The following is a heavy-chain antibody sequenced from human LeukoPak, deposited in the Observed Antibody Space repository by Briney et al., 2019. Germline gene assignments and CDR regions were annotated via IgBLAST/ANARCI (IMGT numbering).Heavy chain of an antibody. D-gene: IGHD2/OR15-2a*01. Sequence: PSQTLSLTCTVSGGSISSGSYYWRWIRKPAGKGLEWIGRIYTSGSTNYNPSLKSRVTISVDTSKNQFSLKLSSVTAADTAVYHCARAYLSRETYYYYYYGMDVWGQGSTVTVSS. V-gene: IGHV4-61*02. CDR3: ARAYLSRETYYYYYYGMDV. J-gene: IGHJ6*02. CDR1: GGSISSGSYY. CDR2: IYTSGST.